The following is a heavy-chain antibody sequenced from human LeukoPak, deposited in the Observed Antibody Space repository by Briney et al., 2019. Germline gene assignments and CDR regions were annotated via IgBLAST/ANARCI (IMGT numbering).Heavy chain of an antibody. Sequence: SQTLSLTCTVSGGSISSRSYCWSWIRQPAGKGLEWIGHVHISGSTNYNSSLKSRVTISVDTSKNQFSLKLSSVTAADTAVYYCAREVTYFRGPLRGGMDVWGKGTTVTVSS. CDR2: VHISGST. J-gene: IGHJ6*04. D-gene: IGHD2/OR15-2a*01. V-gene: IGHV4-61*09. CDR3: AREVTYFRGPLRGGMDV. CDR1: GGSISSRSYC.